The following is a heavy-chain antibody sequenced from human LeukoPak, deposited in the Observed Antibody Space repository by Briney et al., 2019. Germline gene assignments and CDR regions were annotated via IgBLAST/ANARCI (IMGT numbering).Heavy chain of an antibody. Sequence: GRSLRLSCAASGFTFSSHGMHWVRQAPGKGLEWVAVIWYDGSNKYYADSVKGRFTISRDNSKNTLYLQMNSLRAEDTAVYYCARDGAGDTVTHYYYYYMDVWGKGTTVTVSS. D-gene: IGHD4-11*01. CDR1: GFTFSSHG. CDR3: ARDGAGDTVTHYYYYYMDV. J-gene: IGHJ6*03. CDR2: IWYDGSNK. V-gene: IGHV3-33*01.